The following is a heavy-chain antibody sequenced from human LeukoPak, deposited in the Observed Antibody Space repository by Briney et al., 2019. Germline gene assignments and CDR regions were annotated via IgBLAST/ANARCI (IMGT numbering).Heavy chain of an antibody. Sequence: SVKLSCEASGYTFTGYYMHWVRQPPGKGLEWMGWINPISDGTIYAQKFEDRVTMTRHTSMRTAYMELSSLRSDETAVYYCAKNGILDYWGQGTLVTVSS. CDR2: INPISDGT. J-gene: IGHJ4*02. D-gene: IGHD1-26*01. CDR1: GYTFTGYY. CDR3: AKNGILDY. V-gene: IGHV1-2*02.